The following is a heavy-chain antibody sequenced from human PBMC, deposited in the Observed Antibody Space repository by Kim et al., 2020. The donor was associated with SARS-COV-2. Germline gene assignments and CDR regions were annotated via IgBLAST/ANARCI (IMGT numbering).Heavy chain of an antibody. J-gene: IGHJ6*02. CDR3: VRIGSLDYYGMDV. V-gene: IGHV3-72*01. D-gene: IGHD3-10*01. Sequence: EDAASVKGRFTSSRDESKNSLYLQMNSLKTEDTAVYYCVRIGSLDYYGMDVWGQGTTVTVSS.